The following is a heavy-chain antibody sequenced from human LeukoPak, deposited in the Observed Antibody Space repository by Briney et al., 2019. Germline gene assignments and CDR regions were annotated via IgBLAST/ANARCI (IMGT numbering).Heavy chain of an antibody. J-gene: IGHJ5*02. Sequence: SETLSLTCAVYGGSFSGYYWSWIRQPPGKGLEWIGEINHSGSTNYNPSLKSRVTISVDTSKNQFSLKLSSVTAADTAVCYCARGATPGSGSRNWFDPWGQGTLVTVSS. CDR3: ARGATPGSGSRNWFDP. D-gene: IGHD3-10*01. CDR2: INHSGST. V-gene: IGHV4-34*01. CDR1: GGSFSGYY.